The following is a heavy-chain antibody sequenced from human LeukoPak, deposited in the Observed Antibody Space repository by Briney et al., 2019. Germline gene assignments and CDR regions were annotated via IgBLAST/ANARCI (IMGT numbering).Heavy chain of an antibody. CDR1: GGSFSGYY. CDR2: INHSGST. CDR3: ARLPVVPAANENYYYYMDV. D-gene: IGHD2-2*01. J-gene: IGHJ6*03. V-gene: IGHV4-34*01. Sequence: PSETLSLTCAVYGGSFSGYYWSWIRQPPGKGLEWIGEINHSGSTNYNPSLKSRVTISVDTSRNQFSLKLSSVTAADTAVYYCARLPVVPAANENYYYYMDVWGKGTTVTVSS.